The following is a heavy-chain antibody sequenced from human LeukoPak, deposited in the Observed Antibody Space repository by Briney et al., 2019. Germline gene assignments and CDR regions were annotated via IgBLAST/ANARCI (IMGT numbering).Heavy chain of an antibody. Sequence: PGGSLRLSCVASGFSFSDSVIRWVRQAPGKGLEWVAVISYDGSNKYYADSVKGRFTISRDNSKNTLYLQMNSLRAEDTAVYYCAKGDSSGWPFDYWGQGTLVTVSS. V-gene: IGHV3-30*18. D-gene: IGHD6-19*01. CDR2: ISYDGSNK. CDR3: AKGDSSGWPFDY. CDR1: GFSFSDSV. J-gene: IGHJ4*02.